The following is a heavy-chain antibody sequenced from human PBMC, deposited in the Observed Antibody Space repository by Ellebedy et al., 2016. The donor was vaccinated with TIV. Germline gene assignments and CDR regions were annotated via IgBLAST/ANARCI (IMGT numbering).Heavy chain of an antibody. V-gene: IGHV3-30-3*01. CDR2: ISYDGSNK. D-gene: IGHD2-21*01. CDR3: ARDVEGETYYYYGMDV. J-gene: IGHJ6*02. CDR1: GFTFSSYA. Sequence: GESLKISXAASGFTFSSYAMHWVRQAPGKGLEWVAVISYDGSNKYYADSVKGRFTISRDNSKNTLYLQMNSLRAEDTAVYYCARDVEGETYYYYGMDVWGQGTTVTVS.